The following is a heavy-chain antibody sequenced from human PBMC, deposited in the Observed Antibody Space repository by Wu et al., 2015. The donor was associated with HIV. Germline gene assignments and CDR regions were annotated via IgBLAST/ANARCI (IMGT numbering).Heavy chain of an antibody. CDR2: INPNSGGS. Sequence: VQSGAEVKKPGASVKVSCKTSGYNFIDNYIHWVRQAPGQGLEWMGWINPNSGGSRSPQKFQGRVSMTRDTSVNTVYLELTRLQFDDTAIYYCTKDYGIVGSTLPEYFQHWGQGTLVTVSS. CDR3: TKDYGIVGSTLPEYFQH. V-gene: IGHV1-2*02. J-gene: IGHJ1*01. CDR1: GYNFIDNY. D-gene: IGHD1-26*01.